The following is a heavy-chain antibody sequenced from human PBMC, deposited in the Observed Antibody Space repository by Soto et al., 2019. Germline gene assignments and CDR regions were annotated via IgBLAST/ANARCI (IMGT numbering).Heavy chain of an antibody. CDR1: GYTFTGYY. V-gene: IGHV1-2*02. D-gene: IGHD4-17*01. CDR3: ATPFYGDYVFYFDY. Sequence: QVQLVQSGAEVKKPGASVKVSCKASGYTFTGYYMHWVRQAPGQGLEWMGWINPNSGGTNYAQKFQGRVTMTRDTSISIAYMELSRLRSDDTAVYYCATPFYGDYVFYFDYWGQGNLVTVSS. CDR2: INPNSGGT. J-gene: IGHJ4*02.